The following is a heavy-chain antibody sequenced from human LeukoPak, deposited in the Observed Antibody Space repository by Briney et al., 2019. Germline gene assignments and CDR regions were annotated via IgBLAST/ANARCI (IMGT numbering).Heavy chain of an antibody. CDR3: LRESYGDVLDY. Sequence: ASVKVSCKASGYRFTSYGITWVRQAPGQGVEWMGWMNVNKGKTKYAEKLQGRVTMTEETSTNTVYMDLTRLSSDDRAVYYCLRESYGDVLDYWGQGTMVTV. D-gene: IGHD4-17*01. CDR1: GYRFTSYG. CDR2: MNVNKGKT. V-gene: IGHV1-18*01. J-gene: IGHJ4*02.